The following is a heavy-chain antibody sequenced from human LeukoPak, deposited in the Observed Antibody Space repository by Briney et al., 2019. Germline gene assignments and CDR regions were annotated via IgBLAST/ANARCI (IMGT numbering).Heavy chain of an antibody. CDR2: ISWNSGSI. V-gene: IGHV3-9*03. Sequence: GGSLRLSCAASGFTFINHWVHWVRQAPGKGLEWVSGISWNSGSIGYADSVKGRFTISRDNAKNSLYLQMNSLRAEDMALYYCAKSYSSSWYGAFDIWGQGTMVTVSS. CDR1: GFTFINHW. D-gene: IGHD6-13*01. J-gene: IGHJ3*02. CDR3: AKSYSSSWYGAFDI.